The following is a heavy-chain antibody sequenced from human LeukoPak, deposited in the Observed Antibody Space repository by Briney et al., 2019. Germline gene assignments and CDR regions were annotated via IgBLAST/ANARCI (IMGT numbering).Heavy chain of an antibody. V-gene: IGHV3-30*02. J-gene: IGHJ4*02. Sequence: TGGSLRLSCAASGFTFSSYGMHWVRQAPGKGLEWVAFIRYDGSNKYYADSVKGRFTISRDNSKNTLYLQTNSRRAEDTAVYYCAKDQYYYGSGNHLYYWGQGTLVTVSS. CDR3: AKDQYYYGSGNHLYY. CDR2: IRYDGSNK. CDR1: GFTFSSYG. D-gene: IGHD3-10*01.